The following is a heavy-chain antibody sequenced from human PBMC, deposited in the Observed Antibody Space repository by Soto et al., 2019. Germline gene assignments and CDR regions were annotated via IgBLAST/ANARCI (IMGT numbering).Heavy chain of an antibody. D-gene: IGHD5-12*01. J-gene: IGHJ3*02. Sequence: QVQLQESGPGLVKPSQTLSLTCTVSGGSISSGGYYWSWIRQHPGKGLEWIGYIYYSGSTYYNPSLKSRVTISVDTSKNQFSLKLSSVTAADTAVYYCARVYQGDGYKLDAFDIWGQGTMVTVSS. CDR1: GGSISSGGYY. CDR2: IYYSGST. CDR3: ARVYQGDGYKLDAFDI. V-gene: IGHV4-31*03.